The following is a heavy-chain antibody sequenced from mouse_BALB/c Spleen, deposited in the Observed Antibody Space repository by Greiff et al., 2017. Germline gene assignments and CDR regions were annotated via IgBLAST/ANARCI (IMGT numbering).Heavy chain of an antibody. V-gene: IGHV5-4*02. J-gene: IGHJ3*01. D-gene: IGHD2-4*01. CDR2: ISDGGSYT. CDR1: GFTFSDYY. CDR3: ARDNDYDGGGLAY. Sequence: GQLVESGGGLVKPGGSLKLSCAASGFTFSDYYMYWVRQTPEKRLEWVATISDGGSYTYYPDSVKGRFTISRDNAKNNLYLQMSSLKSEDTAMYYCARDNDYDGGGLAYWGQGTLVTVSA.